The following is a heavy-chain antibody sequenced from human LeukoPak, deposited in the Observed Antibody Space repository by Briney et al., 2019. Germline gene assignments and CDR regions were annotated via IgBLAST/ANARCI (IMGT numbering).Heavy chain of an antibody. V-gene: IGHV1-8*01. D-gene: IGHD4-11*01. CDR1: GYTFTSYD. Sequence: ASVKVSCKASGYTFTSYDINWVRQATGQGLEWMEWMNPNSGNTGYAQKFQGRVTMTRNTSISTAYTELSSLRSEDTAVYYCARRRISNYYYYYMDVWGKGTTVTVSS. J-gene: IGHJ6*03. CDR3: ARRRISNYYYYYMDV. CDR2: MNPNSGNT.